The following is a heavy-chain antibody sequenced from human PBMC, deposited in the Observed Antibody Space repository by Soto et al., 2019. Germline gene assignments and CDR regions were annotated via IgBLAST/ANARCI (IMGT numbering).Heavy chain of an antibody. CDR3: ARGLNIVLMVYATPDPNYGMDV. CDR2: ISYDGSNK. J-gene: IGHJ6*02. V-gene: IGHV3-30-3*01. Sequence: GGSLRLSCAASGFTFGSYAMHWVRQAPGKGLEWVAVISYDGSNKYYADSVKGRFTISRDNSKNTLYLQMNSLRAEDTAVYYCARGLNIVLMVYATPDPNYGMDVWGQGTTVTVSS. D-gene: IGHD2-8*01. CDR1: GFTFGSYA.